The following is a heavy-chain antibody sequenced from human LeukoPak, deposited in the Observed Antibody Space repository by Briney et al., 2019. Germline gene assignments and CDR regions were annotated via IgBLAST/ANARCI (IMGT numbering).Heavy chain of an antibody. CDR3: ASSSPTSYGDYDYYYYGMDV. CDR2: MNPNSGNT. V-gene: IGHV1-8*01. D-gene: IGHD4-17*01. CDR1: GYTFTSYD. J-gene: IGHJ6*02. Sequence: ASVKVSCKASGYTFTSYDINWVRQATGQGLEWMGWMNPNSGNTGYAQKFQGRVTMTRNTSISTAYMELSSLRSEDTAVYYCASSSPTSYGDYDYYYYGMDVWGQGTRSPSP.